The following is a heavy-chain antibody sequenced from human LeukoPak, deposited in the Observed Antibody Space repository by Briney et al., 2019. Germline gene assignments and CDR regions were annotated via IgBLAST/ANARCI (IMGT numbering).Heavy chain of an antibody. Sequence: SETLSLTCTVSGGSISSYHWIWVRQPPGKGLEWIGYIHYSGSTNYNPSLKSRVTTSVDTSKKQFSLKLRSVTAADTAVYYCARSVSWGLLVRDDAFDIWGQGTMVTVSS. J-gene: IGHJ3*02. CDR2: IHYSGST. V-gene: IGHV4-59*08. CDR1: GGSISSYH. CDR3: ARSVSWGLLVRDDAFDI. D-gene: IGHD2-21*01.